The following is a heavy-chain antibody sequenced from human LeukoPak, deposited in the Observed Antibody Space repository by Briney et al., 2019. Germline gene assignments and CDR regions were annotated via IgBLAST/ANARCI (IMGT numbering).Heavy chain of an antibody. CDR2: INTDGSTT. D-gene: IGHD1-26*01. CDR3: ARGRGGSYHY. V-gene: IGHV3-74*01. J-gene: IGHJ4*02. Sequence: PGGSLRLSCAAPGFTFSNDWMHSVRQAPGKGLVWVSRINTDGSTTTYADSVKGRFTISRDNAKNTLYLQMNSLRVEDTAVYYCARGRGGSYHYWGQGTLVTVSS. CDR1: GFTFSNDW.